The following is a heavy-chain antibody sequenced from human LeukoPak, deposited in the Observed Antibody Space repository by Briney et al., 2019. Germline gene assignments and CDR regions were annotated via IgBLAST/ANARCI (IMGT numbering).Heavy chain of an antibody. J-gene: IGHJ4*02. V-gene: IGHV3-30*02. Sequence: PGGSLRLSCAASGFTFSSYGMHWVRQAPGKGLEWVAFIRYEGSNKYYADSVKGRFTISRDNYKNTLYLQMNSLRAEDTAVYYCAKDRLLWFGELLPPYYFDYWGQGTLVTVSS. CDR2: IRYEGSNK. CDR1: GFTFSSYG. CDR3: AKDRLLWFGELLPPYYFDY. D-gene: IGHD3-10*01.